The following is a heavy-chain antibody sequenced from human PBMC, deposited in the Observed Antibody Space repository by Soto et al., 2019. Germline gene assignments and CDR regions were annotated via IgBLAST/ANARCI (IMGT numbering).Heavy chain of an antibody. CDR2: ISYDGSNK. CDR1: GFTFSSHA. J-gene: IGHJ4*02. V-gene: IGHV3-30-3*01. Sequence: VQLVESGGGAVHPGRPLRLPCAASGFTFSSHAMHWVGQAPGKGLECVAIISYDGSNKYYGDSVRGRLTISRDNSKNTIYLQMNSLRAEDTAVYYCARDQTGITTTGGGRIDYWGQGTLVTVSS. CDR3: ARDQTGITTTGGGRIDY. D-gene: IGHD6-13*01.